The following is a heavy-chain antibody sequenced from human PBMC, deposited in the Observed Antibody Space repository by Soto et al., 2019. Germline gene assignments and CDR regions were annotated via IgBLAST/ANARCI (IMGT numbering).Heavy chain of an antibody. D-gene: IGHD2-2*01. CDR3: ARAGAVPAAISSYYYYYGMDV. CDR2: ISYDGSNK. Sequence: SGGSLRLSCAASGFTFSSYAMHWVRQAPGKGLEGVAVISYDGSNKYYADSVKGRFTISRDNSKNALYLQMNSLRAEDTAVYYCARAGAVPAAISSYYYYYGMDVWGQGTTVTVSS. J-gene: IGHJ6*02. V-gene: IGHV3-30-3*01. CDR1: GFTFSSYA.